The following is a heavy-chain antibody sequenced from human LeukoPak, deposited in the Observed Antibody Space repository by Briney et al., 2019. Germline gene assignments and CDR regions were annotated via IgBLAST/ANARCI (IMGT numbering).Heavy chain of an antibody. J-gene: IGHJ4*02. CDR3: ARLGYCSGGTCYKSYFDY. D-gene: IGHD2-15*01. CDR1: GYTFPSCW. CDR2: IYVGGSDT. V-gene: IGHV5-51*01. Sequence: HGESLKISCKGSGYTFPSCWIAWVRQMPGKGLEWMGVIYVGGSDTRYSPSFQGQVTISADKSISTAYLQWGSLKASDTAMYYCARLGYCSGGTCYKSYFDYWGQGTLVTVSS.